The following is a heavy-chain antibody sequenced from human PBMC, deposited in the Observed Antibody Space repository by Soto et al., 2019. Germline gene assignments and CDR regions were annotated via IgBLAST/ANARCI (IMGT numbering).Heavy chain of an antibody. D-gene: IGHD1-1*01. J-gene: IGHJ4*02. CDR1: GGPISSGGYY. V-gene: IGHV4-31*03. Sequence: QVQLQESGPGLVKPSQTLSLTCTVSGGPISSGGYYWSWIRQHPGRGLEWIGYIYYSGSTYYNPSLKSRVTISVDTSKNHFSLQRSSVTAADTAVYYCARWPQLEPRFDYWGQGTLGTVSS. CDR3: ARWPQLEPRFDY. CDR2: IYYSGST.